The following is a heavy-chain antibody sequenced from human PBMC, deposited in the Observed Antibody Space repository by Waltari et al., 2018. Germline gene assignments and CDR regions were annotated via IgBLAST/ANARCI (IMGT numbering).Heavy chain of an antibody. CDR3: AREATTYYYDSSGYYDRGY. CDR2: INHSGST. D-gene: IGHD3-22*01. V-gene: IGHV4-34*01. J-gene: IGHJ4*02. Sequence: QVQLQQWGAGLLKPSETLSLTCAVYGGSFSGYYWSWIRQPPGKGLAWIGEINHSGSTNYNPSLKSRVTISVDTSKNQCSLKLSSVTAADTAVYYCAREATTYYYDSSGYYDRGYWGQGTLVTVSS. CDR1: GGSFSGYY.